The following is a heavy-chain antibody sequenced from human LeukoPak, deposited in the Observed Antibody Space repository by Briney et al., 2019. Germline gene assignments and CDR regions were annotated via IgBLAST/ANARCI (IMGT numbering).Heavy chain of an antibody. CDR2: ISAYNGNT. J-gene: IGHJ4*02. CDR3: ARDFGYYDSSGTQKYYFDY. Sequence: ASVKVSCKASGYTFTSYGISWVRQAPGQGLEWMGWISAYNGNTNYAQKLQGRVTMTTDTSTSTAYMELRSLRSDDTAVYYCARDFGYYDSSGTQKYYFDYWGQGTLVTVSS. D-gene: IGHD3-22*01. V-gene: IGHV1-18*01. CDR1: GYTFTSYG.